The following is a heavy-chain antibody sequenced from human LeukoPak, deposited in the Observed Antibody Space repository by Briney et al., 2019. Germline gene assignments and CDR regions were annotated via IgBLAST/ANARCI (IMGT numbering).Heavy chain of an antibody. CDR3: ARHRGEFGDSPPNIDY. CDR2: IYYSGST. V-gene: IGHV4-39*01. CDR1: GYSISSSSYY. J-gene: IGHJ4*02. Sequence: SETLSLTCTVSGYSISSSSYYWGWIRQPPGKGLEWIGSIYYSGSTYNNPSLKSRVTISVDMSKNQFSLRLSSVTAADTAVYYCARHRGEFGDSPPNIDYWGQGTLVTVSS. D-gene: IGHD3-10*01.